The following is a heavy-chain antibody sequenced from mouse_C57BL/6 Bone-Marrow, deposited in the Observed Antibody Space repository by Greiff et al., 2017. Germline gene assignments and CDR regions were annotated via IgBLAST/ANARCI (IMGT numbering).Heavy chain of an antibody. CDR3: AIYSNYPAWFAY. Sequence: ESGPGLVKPSQSLSLTCSVTGYSITSGYYWNWIRQFPGNQLEWMGYISYDGSNNYNPSLKNRISITRDTSKNQFFLKLNSVTTEDTATYYCAIYSNYPAWFAYWGQGTLVTVSA. CDR2: ISYDGSN. CDR1: GYSITSGYY. D-gene: IGHD2-5*01. J-gene: IGHJ3*01. V-gene: IGHV3-6*01.